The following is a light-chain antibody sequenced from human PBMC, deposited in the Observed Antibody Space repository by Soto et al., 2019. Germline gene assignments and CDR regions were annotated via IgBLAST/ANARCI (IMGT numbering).Light chain of an antibody. CDR1: QGISTY. CDR3: QQLDRYPIFT. J-gene: IGKJ3*01. Sequence: DIQLTQSPSFLSASVGDRVTITCRASQGISTYLAWYQQKPGKAPKLLIYAASTLQSGVPSRFSGSGSETEFTLTISSLQPEDFATYYCQQLDRYPIFTFGPGTKVDV. V-gene: IGKV1-9*01. CDR2: AAS.